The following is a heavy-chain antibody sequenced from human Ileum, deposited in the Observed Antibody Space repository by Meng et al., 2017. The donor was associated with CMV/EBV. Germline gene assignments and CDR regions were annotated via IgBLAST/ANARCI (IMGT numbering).Heavy chain of an antibody. D-gene: IGHD3-10*01. CDR3: ARAAARGVPVDY. CDR1: GVSISNYY. J-gene: IGHJ4*02. CDR2: VHFTGGI. Sequence: QVQLKESGPRLGKPSETLSLTCTVSGVSISNYYWTWIRQSAVKGLEFIGRVHFTGGIDYNPSLMSRVTMSVDTSRNQLSLNVKSVTAADTAVYYCARAAARGVPVDYWGQGILVTVSS. V-gene: IGHV4-4*07.